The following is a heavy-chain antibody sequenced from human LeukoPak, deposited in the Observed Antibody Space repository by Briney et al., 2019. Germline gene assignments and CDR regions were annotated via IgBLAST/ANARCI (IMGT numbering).Heavy chain of an antibody. CDR3: AKGSTTFGGVIVY. J-gene: IGHJ4*02. CDR2: IWYDGSNK. D-gene: IGHD3-16*02. V-gene: IGHV3-33*06. Sequence: GRSLRLSCAASAFTFSSYGVHWVRQAPGKGLEGVAVIWYDGSNKYYADSVKGRFIISRDNSTNTLYLQMTSLSAEDTAVYYCAKGSTTFGGVIVYWGQGTMVTVSS. CDR1: AFTFSSYG.